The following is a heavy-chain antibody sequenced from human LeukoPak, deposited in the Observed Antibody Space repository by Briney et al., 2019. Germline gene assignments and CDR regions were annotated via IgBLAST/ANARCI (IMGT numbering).Heavy chain of an antibody. Sequence: SETLSLTCAVYGGSFSGYYWSWIRQPPGKGLEWIGEINHSGSTTYNPSLKSRVTMSVDTSKNQFSLKLTSVTAADTAVYYCARVNLLGYCTNGVCPGGGLPFDYWGQGTLVTVSS. V-gene: IGHV4-34*01. CDR2: INHSGST. CDR3: ARVNLLGYCTNGVCPGGGLPFDY. CDR1: GGSFSGYY. J-gene: IGHJ4*02. D-gene: IGHD2-8*01.